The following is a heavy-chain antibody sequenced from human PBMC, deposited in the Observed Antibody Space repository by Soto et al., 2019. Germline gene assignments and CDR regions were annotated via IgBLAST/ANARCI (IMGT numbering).Heavy chain of an antibody. V-gene: IGHV4-59*01. CDR1: GGSISSYY. Sequence: SETLSLTCTVSGGSISSYYWSWIRQPPGKGLEWIGHSSYSGRTGYNSSLKSRVTISVDTSKSQLSLKLSSVTAADTAVYYCAKVRDCSGGTCYSWWFDPWGQGTLVTVSS. CDR2: SSYSGRT. D-gene: IGHD2-15*01. CDR3: AKVRDCSGGTCYSWWFDP. J-gene: IGHJ5*02.